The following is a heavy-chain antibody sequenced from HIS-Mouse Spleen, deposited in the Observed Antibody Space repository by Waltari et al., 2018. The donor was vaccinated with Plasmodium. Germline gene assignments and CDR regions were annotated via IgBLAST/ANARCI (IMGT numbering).Heavy chain of an antibody. Sequence: EVQLVESGGGLVRPGGSLRLSCAASGFTFRSYWWSWVPQAPGKGLEWVANIKQDGSEKYYVDSVKGRFTISRDNAKNSLYLQMNSLRAEDTAVYYCASSWYWYFDLWGRGTLVTVSS. J-gene: IGHJ2*01. CDR1: GFTFRSYW. CDR2: IKQDGSEK. V-gene: IGHV3-7*01. CDR3: ASSWYWYFDL. D-gene: IGHD6-13*01.